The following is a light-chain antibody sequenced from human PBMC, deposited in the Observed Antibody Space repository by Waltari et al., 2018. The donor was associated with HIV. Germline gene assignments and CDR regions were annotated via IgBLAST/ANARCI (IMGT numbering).Light chain of an antibody. CDR2: KDN. CDR1: ALANQY. J-gene: IGLJ3*02. CDR3: QSVDSSRIWV. V-gene: IGLV3-25*03. Sequence: SYVLTQPPSVSVAPGQTARITCSGDALANQYAYWFQQKPGQAPVLFIFKDNERPSGIPARFSGSRSGTTVMLTISGVQAEDEADYYCQSVDSSRIWVFGGGTKLTVL.